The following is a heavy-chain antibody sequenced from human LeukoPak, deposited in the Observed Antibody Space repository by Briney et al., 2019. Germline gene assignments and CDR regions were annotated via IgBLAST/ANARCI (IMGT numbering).Heavy chain of an antibody. J-gene: IGHJ4*02. D-gene: IGHD6-19*01. V-gene: IGHV3-30*04. CDR2: ISYDGSDK. CDR3: ARAVYRSGGYYFDY. Sequence: GRSLRLSWAASGFTFSSYAMEWVRQAPGKGLEWVAVISYDGSDKNYADSVKGRFTISRDNSMDTLYLQMNSLRAEDTAVYYCARAVYRSGGYYFDYWGQGILVTVSS. CDR1: GFTFSSYA.